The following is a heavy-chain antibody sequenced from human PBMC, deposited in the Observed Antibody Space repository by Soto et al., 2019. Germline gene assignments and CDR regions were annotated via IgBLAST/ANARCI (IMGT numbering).Heavy chain of an antibody. Sequence: SETLSLTCAVYGGSFSGYYWSWIRQPPGKGLEWIGEINHSGSTNYNPSLKSRVTISVDTSKNQFSLKLSSVTAADTAVYYCARDVVPAADAKPVYFDYWGQGTLVTVS. V-gene: IGHV4-34*01. CDR3: ARDVVPAADAKPVYFDY. D-gene: IGHD2-2*01. CDR2: INHSGST. CDR1: GGSFSGYY. J-gene: IGHJ4*02.